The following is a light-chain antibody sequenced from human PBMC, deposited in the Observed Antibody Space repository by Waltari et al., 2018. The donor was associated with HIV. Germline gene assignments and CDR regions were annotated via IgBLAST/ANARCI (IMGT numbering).Light chain of an antibody. V-gene: IGKV1-12*01. CDR3: QQADGLPWT. CDR1: QAISSW. CDR2: ASS. J-gene: IGKJ1*01. Sequence: DIPLTQSPFFLSASVGDRVTITCPASQAISSWLPWYQQRPGAAPKLLIDASSTWQSGGPTRVGGGRSGANFTLTTSSLRPEDFATYVCQQADGLPWTFGEGTKVEMK.